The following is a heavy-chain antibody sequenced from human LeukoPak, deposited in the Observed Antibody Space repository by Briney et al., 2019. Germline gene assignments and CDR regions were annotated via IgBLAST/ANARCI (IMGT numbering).Heavy chain of an antibody. V-gene: IGHV1-8*03. Sequence: ASVKVSCKASGYTFTSYDINWVRQATGQGLEWMGWMNPNRGNTVYAQKFQGRVTITRNTSISTAYMELSSLRSEDTAVYYCARGQGYCSGGSCYSGRGYYYYYMDVWGKGTTVTISS. CDR1: GYTFTSYD. J-gene: IGHJ6*03. CDR3: ARGQGYCSGGSCYSGRGYYYYYMDV. D-gene: IGHD2-15*01. CDR2: MNPNRGNT.